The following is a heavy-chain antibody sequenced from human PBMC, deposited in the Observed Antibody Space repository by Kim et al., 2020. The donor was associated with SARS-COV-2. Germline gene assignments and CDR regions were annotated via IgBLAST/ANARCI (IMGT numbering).Heavy chain of an antibody. Sequence: GGSLRLSCAASGFTFSSYAMSWVRQAPGKGLEWVSAISGSGGSTYYADSVKGRFTISRDNSKNTLYLQMNSLRAEDTAVYYCAKTGLPPYYYGMDVWGQGTTVTVSS. V-gene: IGHV3-23*01. J-gene: IGHJ6*02. CDR3: AKTGLPPYYYGMDV. CDR2: ISGSGGST. D-gene: IGHD7-27*01. CDR1: GFTFSSYA.